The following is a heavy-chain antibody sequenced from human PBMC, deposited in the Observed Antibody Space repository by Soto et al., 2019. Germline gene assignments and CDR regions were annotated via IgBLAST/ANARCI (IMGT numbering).Heavy chain of an antibody. J-gene: IGHJ4*02. V-gene: IGHV3-53*01. CDR2: IYSGGST. Sequence: EVQLVESGGGLIQPGGSLRLSCAASGFTVSSNYMSWVRQAPGKGLEWVSVIYSGGSTYYADSVKGRFTISRDNSKNTLYLKMNSLRAEDTAVYYCARDGGGYYGSGSYEIDYWGQGTLVTVSS. CDR1: GFTVSSNY. CDR3: ARDGGGYYGSGSYEIDY. D-gene: IGHD3-10*01.